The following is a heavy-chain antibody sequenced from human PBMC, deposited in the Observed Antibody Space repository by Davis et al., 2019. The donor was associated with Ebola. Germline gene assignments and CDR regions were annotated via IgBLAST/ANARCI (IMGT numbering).Heavy chain of an antibody. CDR2: ISYSGST. CDR3: ARGVAAVAGTPFDY. CDR1: GGSVSSGSCY. V-gene: IGHV4-61*01. J-gene: IGHJ4*02. D-gene: IGHD6-19*01. Sequence: MPGGSLRLSCTVSGGSVSSGSCYWSWIRQPPGKGLEWIGYISYSGSTNYNPSLKSRVTISVDKSKNQFSLKLSSVTAADTAVYYCARGVAAVAGTPFDYWGQGTLVTVSS.